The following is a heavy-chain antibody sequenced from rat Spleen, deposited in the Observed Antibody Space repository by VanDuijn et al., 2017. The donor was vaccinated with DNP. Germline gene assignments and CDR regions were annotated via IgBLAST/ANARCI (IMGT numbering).Heavy chain of an antibody. CDR2: ISYDGSST. V-gene: IGHV5-29*01. J-gene: IGHJ2*01. CDR1: GFTFSNYG. D-gene: IGHD1-12*02. Sequence: EVQLVESGGGLVQPGRSLKLSCAASGFTFSNYGMAWVRQAPTKGLEWVATISYDGSSTYYRDSVKGRFTIPRDNTKNTLYLQMDSLQTEDTATYYCARGDYDGSYYSYYFDYWGQGVMVTVSS. CDR3: ARGDYDGSYYSYYFDY.